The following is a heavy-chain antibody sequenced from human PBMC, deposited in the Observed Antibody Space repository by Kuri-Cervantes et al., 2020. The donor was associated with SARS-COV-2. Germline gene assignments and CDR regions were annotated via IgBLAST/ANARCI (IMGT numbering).Heavy chain of an antibody. CDR2: IIPIFGTA. J-gene: IGHJ6*03. V-gene: IGHV1-69*13. CDR1: GGTFSSYA. CDR3: ALHGSRVYDFWSGYSPYYYYMDV. D-gene: IGHD3-3*01. Sequence: SVKVSCKASGGTFSSYAISWVRQAPGQGLEWMGGIIPIFGTANYAQKFQGRVTITADESTSTVYMGLSSLRSEDTAVYYCALHGSRVYDFWSGYSPYYYYMDVWGKGTTVTVSS.